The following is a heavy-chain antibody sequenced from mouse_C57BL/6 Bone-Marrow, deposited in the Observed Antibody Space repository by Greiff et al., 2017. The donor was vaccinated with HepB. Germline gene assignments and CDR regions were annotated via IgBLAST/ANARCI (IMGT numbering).Heavy chain of an antibody. CDR1: GYSFTGYY. V-gene: IGHV1-42*01. D-gene: IGHD1-1*01. CDR2: INPSTGGT. Sequence: VQLQQSGPELVKPGASVKISCKASGYSFTGYYMNWVKQSPEKSLEWIGEINPSTGGTTYNQKFKAKATLTVDKSSSTAYMQLKSLTSEDSAVYYCARYAYYYGSSPWFAYWGQGTLVTVSA. J-gene: IGHJ3*01. CDR3: ARYAYYYGSSPWFAY.